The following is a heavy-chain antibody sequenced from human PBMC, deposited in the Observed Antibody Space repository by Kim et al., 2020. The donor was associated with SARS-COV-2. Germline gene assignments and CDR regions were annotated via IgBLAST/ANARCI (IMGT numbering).Heavy chain of an antibody. CDR3: ARGSRYTHYFDY. Sequence: GGSLRLSCAASGFTFSSYAMHWVRQAPGKGLEWVAVISYDGSNKYYADSVKGRFTISRDNSKNTLYLQMNSLRAEDTAVYYCARGSRYTHYFDYWGQGTLVTVSS. J-gene: IGHJ4*02. CDR1: GFTFSSYA. D-gene: IGHD5-18*01. V-gene: IGHV3-30*04. CDR2: ISYDGSNK.